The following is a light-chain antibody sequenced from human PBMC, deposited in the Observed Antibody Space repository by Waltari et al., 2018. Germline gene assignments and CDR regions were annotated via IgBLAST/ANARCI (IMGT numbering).Light chain of an antibody. V-gene: IGKV4-1*01. J-gene: IGKJ2*01. CDR2: WAS. CDR1: QSVLYSSNNKNY. Sequence: CKSSQSVLYSSNNKNYLAWYQQKPGQPPKLLIYWASTRESGVPDRFSGSGSGTDFTLTISSLQAEDVAVYYCQQYYSTPDTFGQGTKLEIK. CDR3: QQYYSTPDT.